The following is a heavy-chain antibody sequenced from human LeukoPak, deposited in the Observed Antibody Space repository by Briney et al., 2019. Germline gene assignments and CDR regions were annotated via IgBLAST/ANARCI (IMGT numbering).Heavy chain of an antibody. CDR2: IKNDGSSA. V-gene: IGHV3-74*01. CDR1: GFTFSSYW. D-gene: IGHD3-10*02. CDR3: AELGITMIGGV. Sequence: PGGSLRLSCAASGFTFSSYWMHWVRQAPGKGLVWVSRIKNDGSSAYYADSVKGRLTISRDNAKNSLYLQMNSLRAEDTAVYYCAELGITMIGGVWGKGTTVTISS. J-gene: IGHJ6*04.